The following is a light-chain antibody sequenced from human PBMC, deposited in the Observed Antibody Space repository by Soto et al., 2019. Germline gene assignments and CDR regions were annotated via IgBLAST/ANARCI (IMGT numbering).Light chain of an antibody. CDR2: QDS. CDR1: KLGDKY. J-gene: IGLJ1*01. V-gene: IGLV3-1*01. Sequence: SYELTQPPSVSVSPGQTASITCSGDKLGDKYACWYQQKPGQSPVLVIYQDSKRPPGIPERFSGSNSGNTTTLTISGTQAMDEADYYCQAWDSSTAGVFGTGTKVTVL. CDR3: QAWDSSTAGV.